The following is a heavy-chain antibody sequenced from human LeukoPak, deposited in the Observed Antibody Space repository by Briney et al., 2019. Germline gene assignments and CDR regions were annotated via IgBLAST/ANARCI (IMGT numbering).Heavy chain of an antibody. Sequence: SETLSLTCTVSGGSISSHYWSWIRQPAGKRLEWIGRIWATGSTVDNPSFRSRLTLSIGRSKSQLSLKLTSMTAADSAVYCARVRAYSDFVGNFDLWGHGIPVTVSS. V-gene: IGHV4-4*07. CDR2: IWATGST. CDR3: ARVRAYSDFVGNFDL. J-gene: IGHJ2*01. CDR1: GGSISSHY. D-gene: IGHD4-11*01.